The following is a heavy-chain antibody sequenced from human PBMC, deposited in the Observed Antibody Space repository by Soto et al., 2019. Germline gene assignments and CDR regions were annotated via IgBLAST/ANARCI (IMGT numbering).Heavy chain of an antibody. J-gene: IGHJ4*02. CDR1: GFTFSSFG. V-gene: IGHV3-23*01. CDR3: AKSKDSTIFGVVIYYFDT. D-gene: IGHD3-3*01. Sequence: GGSLRLSCAASGFTFSSFGMNWVRQAPGKRLEWVSSLSPHGGSTYYAESVKGRFTISRDNAKNTLFLQMGSLRAEDTAVYFCAKSKDSTIFGVVIYYFDTWGQGALVTVSS. CDR2: LSPHGGST.